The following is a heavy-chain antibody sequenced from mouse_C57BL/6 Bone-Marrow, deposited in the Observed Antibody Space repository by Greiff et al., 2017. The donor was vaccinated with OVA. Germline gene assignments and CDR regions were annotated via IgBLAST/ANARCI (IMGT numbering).Heavy chain of an antibody. Sequence: EVQLQQSGPELVKPGASVKIPCKASGYTFTDYNMDWVKQSHGKSLEWIGDINPNNGGTNYNHKFKGKATLTVDKSSSTAYMELRSLTSADTAVYSGDKDGVYDGNSSWFAYWGQGTLVTVSA. J-gene: IGHJ3*01. V-gene: IGHV1-18*01. CDR2: INPNNGGT. D-gene: IGHD2-1*01. CDR1: GYTFTDYN. CDR3: DKDGVYDGNSSWFAY.